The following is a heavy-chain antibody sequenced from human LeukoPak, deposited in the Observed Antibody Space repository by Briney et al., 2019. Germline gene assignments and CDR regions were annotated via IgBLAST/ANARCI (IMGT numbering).Heavy chain of an antibody. V-gene: IGHV3-23*01. CDR2: ISGSGGST. J-gene: IGHJ4*02. CDR3: AREGVAVAGHFDY. Sequence: GGSLRLSCAASGFTFSSYAMSWVRQAPGKGPEWVTAISGSGGSTYYADSVKGRFTISRDNSKNTLYLQMNSLRAEDTAVYYCAREGVAVAGHFDYWGQGTLVTVSS. CDR1: GFTFSSYA. D-gene: IGHD6-19*01.